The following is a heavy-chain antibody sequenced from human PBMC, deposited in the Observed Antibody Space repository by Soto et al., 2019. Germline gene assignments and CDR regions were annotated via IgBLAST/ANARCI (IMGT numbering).Heavy chain of an antibody. Sequence: SETLSLTCTVSGGSISSGGYYWSWIRQHPGKGLEWIGYIYYSGSTYYNPSLKSRVTISVDTSKNQFSLKLSSVTAADTAVYNCARDHLPSSSFGTDIWGQGTMVTVSS. J-gene: IGHJ3*02. D-gene: IGHD6-6*01. CDR1: GGSISSGGYY. CDR3: ARDHLPSSSFGTDI. V-gene: IGHV4-31*03. CDR2: IYYSGST.